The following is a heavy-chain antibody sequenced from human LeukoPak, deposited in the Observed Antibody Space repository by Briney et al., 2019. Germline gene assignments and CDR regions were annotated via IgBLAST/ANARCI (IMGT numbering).Heavy chain of an antibody. CDR3: ARRSYRGVIGLYYYYYMDV. CDR2: IKQDGSEK. D-gene: IGHD3-16*02. CDR1: GFTFSSYW. Sequence: GGSLRLSCAASGFTFSSYWMSWVRQAPGKGLEWVANIKQDGSEKYYVDSVKGRFTISRDNAKNSLYLQMNSLRAEDTAVYYCARRSYRGVIGLYYYYYMDVWGKGTPVTVSS. V-gene: IGHV3-7*01. J-gene: IGHJ6*03.